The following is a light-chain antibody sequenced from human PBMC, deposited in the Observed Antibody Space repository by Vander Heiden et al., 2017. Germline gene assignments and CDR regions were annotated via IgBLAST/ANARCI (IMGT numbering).Light chain of an antibody. CDR3: QQRSNWLT. Sequence: DIVLTQSPATLSLSPGERATLYCRASQSVRSYLAWYQQKPGQAPRLLIYDASNRATGIPARFSSSGSGTDFTLTISSLEPEDFAVYYCQQRSNWLTFGGGTKVEIK. V-gene: IGKV3-11*01. CDR1: QSVRSY. J-gene: IGKJ4*01. CDR2: DAS.